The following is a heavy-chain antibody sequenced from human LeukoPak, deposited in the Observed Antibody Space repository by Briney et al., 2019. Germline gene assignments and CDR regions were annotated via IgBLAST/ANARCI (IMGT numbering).Heavy chain of an antibody. CDR2: ISHSGST. CDR3: ARVFCGADCYVDDY. D-gene: IGHD2-21*02. CDR1: GGSINSYY. V-gene: IGHV4-59*08. J-gene: IGHJ4*02. Sequence: PSETLSLTCTVSGGSINSYYWGWIRQPPGKGLEWIGHISHSGSTYSNPSLRSRLSISVDTSKNQFSLNLNSVTAADTAVYYCARVFCGADCYVDDYWGQGTLVTVSS.